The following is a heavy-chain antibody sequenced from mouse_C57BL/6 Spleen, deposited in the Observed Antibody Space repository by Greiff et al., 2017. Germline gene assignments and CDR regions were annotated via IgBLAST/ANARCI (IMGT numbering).Heavy chain of an antibody. V-gene: IGHV1-53*01. Sequence: QVQLQQPGTELVKPGASVKLSCKASGYTFTSYWMHWVKQRPGQGLEWIGNINPSDGGTNYNEKFKSKATLTVDKSSSTAYMQLSSLTSEDSAVXKCVMIYYDYDRRDAMVYWGQGTSVTVSS. J-gene: IGHJ4*01. CDR3: VMIYYDYDRRDAMVY. CDR1: GYTFTSYW. D-gene: IGHD2-4*01. CDR2: INPSDGGT.